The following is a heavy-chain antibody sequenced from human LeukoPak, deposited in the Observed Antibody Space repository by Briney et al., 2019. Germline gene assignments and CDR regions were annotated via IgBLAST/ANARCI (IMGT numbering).Heavy chain of an antibody. CDR2: MSPNSGNT. V-gene: IGHV1-8*01. J-gene: IGHJ4*02. D-gene: IGHD2-2*01. Sequence: GASVKVSCKASGYTFTSYDINWVRQATGQGLEWMGWMSPNSGNTGYAQKFQGRVTMATDASTSTAYMELRSLRSDDTAVYYCARDIATVVHQDWGQGTLVTVSS. CDR3: ARDIATVVHQD. CDR1: GYTFTSYD.